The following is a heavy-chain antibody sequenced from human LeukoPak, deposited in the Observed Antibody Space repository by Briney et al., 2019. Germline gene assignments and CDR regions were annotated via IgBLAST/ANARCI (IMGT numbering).Heavy chain of an antibody. V-gene: IGHV4-59*01. CDR3: ARVEVDTALFDY. CDR1: GGSISSYY. J-gene: IGHJ4*02. Sequence: SETLSLTCTVSGGSISSYYWSWIRQPPGKGLEWIGYIYYSGSTNYNPSLKSRVTISVDTSKNQFSLKLSSVTAADTAVYYCARVEVDTALFDYWGQGALVTVSS. CDR2: IYYSGST. D-gene: IGHD5-18*01.